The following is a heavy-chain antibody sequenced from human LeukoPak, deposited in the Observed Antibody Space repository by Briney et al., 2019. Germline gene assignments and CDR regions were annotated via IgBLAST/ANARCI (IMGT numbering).Heavy chain of an antibody. CDR2: IHYSGST. V-gene: IGHV4-39*01. CDR3: ARLGYSYGYQFDY. CDR1: GGSISSSSYY. J-gene: IGHJ4*02. Sequence: SETLSLTCTVSGGSISSSSYYWGWIRQPPGKGLEWIGSIHYSGSTYYNPSLKSRVTISVDTSKNQFSLKLSSVTAADTAVYYCARLGYSYGYQFDYWGQGTLVTVSS. D-gene: IGHD5-18*01.